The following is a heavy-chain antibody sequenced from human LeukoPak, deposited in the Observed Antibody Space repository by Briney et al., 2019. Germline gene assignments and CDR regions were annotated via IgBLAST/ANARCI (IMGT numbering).Heavy chain of an antibody. CDR2: ISSSSYI. CDR1: GFTFSSYS. J-gene: IGHJ4*02. CDR3: ARVRSGYTIDY. V-gene: IGHV3-21*01. D-gene: IGHD5-12*01. Sequence: GGSLRLSCAASGFTFSSYSMSWVRQAPGKGLEWVSSISSSSYIYYADSVKGRFTISRDNAKNSLYLQMNSLRAEDTAVYYCARVRSGYTIDYWGQGTLVTVSS.